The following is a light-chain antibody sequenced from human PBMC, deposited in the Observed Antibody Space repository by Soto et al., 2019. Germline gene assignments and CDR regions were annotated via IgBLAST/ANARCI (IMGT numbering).Light chain of an antibody. Sequence: QPVLTQPASVSGSPGQSITISCAGTIRDVGAYTLVSWYQQYPGRAPQLIIYEVRNRPSGISFRFSGFKSGNTASLTISGLQAEDEADYYCSSFTSKRTLIFCGGTKLTVL. V-gene: IGLV2-14*01. CDR1: IRDVGAYTL. CDR3: SSFTSKRTLI. CDR2: EVR. J-gene: IGLJ2*01.